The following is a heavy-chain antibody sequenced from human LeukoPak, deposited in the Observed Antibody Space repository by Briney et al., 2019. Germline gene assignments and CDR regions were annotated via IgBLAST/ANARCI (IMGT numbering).Heavy chain of an antibody. CDR3: ARDFPDWSDAFDI. J-gene: IGHJ3*02. CDR1: GFTFSTYA. CDR2: IGGSGGDT. Sequence: GGSLRLSCVVSGFTFSTYAMSWVRQAPGKGLEWVSGIGGSGGDTFYADSVKGRFTISRDNSKNMLFLQMSSLRADDTAIYFCARDFPDWSDAFDIWGQGTMVTVSS. D-gene: IGHD3/OR15-3a*01. V-gene: IGHV3-23*01.